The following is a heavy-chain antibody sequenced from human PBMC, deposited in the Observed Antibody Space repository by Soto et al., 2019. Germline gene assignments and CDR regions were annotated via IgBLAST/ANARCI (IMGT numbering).Heavy chain of an antibody. D-gene: IGHD3-22*01. CDR2: ISYDGSNK. CDR3: NYSYESSGYLGPFDY. Sequence: ESGGGVVQPGRSLRLSCAASGFTFSSYGMHWVRQAPGKGLEWVAVISYDGSNKYYADSVKGRFTISRDNSKNTLYLQMTSLSAEDTAAYYCNYSYESSGYLGPFDYWGQGTLVTFSS. V-gene: IGHV3-30*03. CDR1: GFTFSSYG. J-gene: IGHJ4*02.